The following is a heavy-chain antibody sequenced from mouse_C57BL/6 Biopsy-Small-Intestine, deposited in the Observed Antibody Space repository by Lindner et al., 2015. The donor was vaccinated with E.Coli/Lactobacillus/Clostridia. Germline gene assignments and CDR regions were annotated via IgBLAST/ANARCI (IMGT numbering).Heavy chain of an antibody. Sequence: SVKVSCKASGGTFSTLGINWVRQAPGQGLEWMGGIIPISGLPNYAQNFQGRVTITADGSTSTAYMELRSLRSEDTAVYYCAKGNENYYYYGMGVWGQGTAVTVSS. V-gene: IGHV1-69*02. CDR1: GGTFSTLG. J-gene: IGHJ1*01. CDR2: IIPISGLP. CDR3: AKGNENYYYYGMGV. D-gene: IGHD1-1*01.